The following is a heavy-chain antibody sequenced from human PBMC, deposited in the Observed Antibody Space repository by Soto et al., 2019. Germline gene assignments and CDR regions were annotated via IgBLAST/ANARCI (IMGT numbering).Heavy chain of an antibody. D-gene: IGHD4-4*01. CDR2: VYPGDSET. CDR1: GYNFTNFW. J-gene: IGHJ6*03. CDR3: ARQKQDDYNNYYYYQYMDV. Sequence: GESLKISCQASGYNFTNFWIGWVRQMPGKGLEWMGIVYPGDSETRYSPSSQGQVTISADKAITTVYLQWNSLRASDTAIYYCARQKQDDYNNYYYYQYMDVWGKGTTVTVSS. V-gene: IGHV5-51*01.